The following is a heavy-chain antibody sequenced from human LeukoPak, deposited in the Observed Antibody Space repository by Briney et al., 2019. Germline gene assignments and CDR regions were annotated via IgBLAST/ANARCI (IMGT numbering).Heavy chain of an antibody. D-gene: IGHD1-26*01. CDR1: GGSISSYY. Sequence: TSETLSLTCTVSGGSISSYYWSWIRQPPGKGLEWIGYIYYSGSTSYNPSLKSRVTISVDTSKKPFSLKLSSVTAADTAFYYCARYIVSYPHDAFDIWGQGTMVTVSS. J-gene: IGHJ3*02. CDR2: IYYSGST. CDR3: ARYIVSYPHDAFDI. V-gene: IGHV4-59*01.